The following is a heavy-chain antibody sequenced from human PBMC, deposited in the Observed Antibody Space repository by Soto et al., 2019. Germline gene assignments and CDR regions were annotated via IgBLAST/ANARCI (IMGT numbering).Heavy chain of an antibody. CDR2: INHRGST. J-gene: IGHJ5*02. Sequence: SGTLSLTCVVYGGSFSGYYWSWIRQSPGKGLEWIGGINHRGSTNYNPSLESRVTISVDTSKNQFSLKLPSVTAADTARYYCARDGFCTSTTCRVGNWFDPWGQGTLVTVSS. CDR1: GGSFSGYY. V-gene: IGHV4-34*01. CDR3: ARDGFCTSTTCRVGNWFDP. D-gene: IGHD2-2*01.